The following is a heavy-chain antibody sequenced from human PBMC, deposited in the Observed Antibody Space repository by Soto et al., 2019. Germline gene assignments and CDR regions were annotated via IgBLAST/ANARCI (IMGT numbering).Heavy chain of an antibody. CDR1: GFTFRNHA. Sequence: QVQLVESGGGVVQPGRSLRLSCAASGFTFRNHAMHWVRQAPGKGLEWVGLIWYDGTSKYYADSVKGRITISRDNSKKTLYLEMNSLRVEDTAIYYCARDQGVVIIKDHWGQGTLVTVSS. CDR2: IWYDGTSK. CDR3: ARDQGVVIIKDH. V-gene: IGHV3-33*08. D-gene: IGHD6-6*01. J-gene: IGHJ4*02.